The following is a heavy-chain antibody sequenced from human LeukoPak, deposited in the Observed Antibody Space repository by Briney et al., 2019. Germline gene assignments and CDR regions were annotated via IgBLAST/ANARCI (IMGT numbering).Heavy chain of an antibody. CDR1: GFTFSSYS. CDR2: ISSSSSYI. CDR3: ARDRYYGSGSYWIPLFDF. Sequence: GGSLRLSCAASGFTFSSYSMNWVRQAPGKGLEWVSSISSSSSYIYYADSVKGRFTISRDNAKNSLYLQMNSLRAEDTAVYYCARDRYYGSGSYWIPLFDFWGRGTLVTVSS. D-gene: IGHD3-10*01. J-gene: IGHJ4*02. V-gene: IGHV3-21*01.